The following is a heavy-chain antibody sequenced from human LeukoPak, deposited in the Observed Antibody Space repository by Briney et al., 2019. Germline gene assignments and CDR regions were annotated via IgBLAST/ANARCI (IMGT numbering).Heavy chain of an antibody. D-gene: IGHD3-10*01. V-gene: IGHV3-23*01. CDR2: LSGSAATT. J-gene: IGHJ3*02. CDR1: GFTFSTYA. Sequence: GGSLRLSCSSSGFTFSTYAMSWVRQAPGKGLGWVSGLSGSAATTYYADSAKGWFTISRDNSKNALYLQMNSLRGDDTAIYYCAKSVGIIRRGAFDIWGQGTMVTVSS. CDR3: AKSVGIIRRGAFDI.